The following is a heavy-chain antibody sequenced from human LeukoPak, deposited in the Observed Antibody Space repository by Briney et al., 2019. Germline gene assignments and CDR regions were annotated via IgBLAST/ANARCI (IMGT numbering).Heavy chain of an antibody. CDR2: ISGSSGDT. CDR3: AKDGLVGATDWFDY. Sequence: SGGSLRLSCTASGFTFSRYAMSWVRQAPGKGLEWVSTISGSSGDTYYADSVKGRFAISRDISKNTFYLQMNSLRADDTAIYYCAKDGLVGATDWFDYWGQGTLVTVSS. CDR1: GFTFSRYA. J-gene: IGHJ4*02. D-gene: IGHD1-26*01. V-gene: IGHV3-23*01.